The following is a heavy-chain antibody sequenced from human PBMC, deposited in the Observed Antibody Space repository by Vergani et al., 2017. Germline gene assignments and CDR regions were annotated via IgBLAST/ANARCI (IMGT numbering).Heavy chain of an antibody. CDR1: GGTFSSYA. CDR3: ARGRCSSTSCYAGWWFDP. D-gene: IGHD2-2*01. V-gene: IGHV7-4-1*02. CDR2: INTNTGNP. Sequence: QVQLVQSGAEVKKPGSSVKVSCKASGGTFSSYAMNWVRQAPGQGLEWMGWINTNTGNPTYAQGFTGRFVFSLDTSVSTAYLQISSLKAEDTAVYYCARGRCSSTSCYAGWWFDPWGQGTLVTVSS. J-gene: IGHJ5*02.